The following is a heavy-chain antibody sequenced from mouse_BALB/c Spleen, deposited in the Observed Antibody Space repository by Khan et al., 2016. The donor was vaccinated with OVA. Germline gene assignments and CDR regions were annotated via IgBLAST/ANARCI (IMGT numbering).Heavy chain of an antibody. CDR3: VRDGAYHRSDGWFAY. J-gene: IGHJ3*01. V-gene: IGHV1-4*01. Sequence: QIQLVQSGAELARPGASVKMSCKASGYTFTSYTIHWIKLRPGQGLEWIGYINPSNGYTNYNQKFKDKATLTADKSSTTAYMELSSLTSDDSALYNCVRDGAYHRSDGWFAYWGQGTLVTVSA. D-gene: IGHD2-14*01. CDR2: INPSNGYT. CDR1: GYTFTSYT.